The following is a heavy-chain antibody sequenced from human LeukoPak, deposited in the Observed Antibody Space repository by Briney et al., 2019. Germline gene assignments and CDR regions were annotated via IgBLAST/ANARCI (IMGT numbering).Heavy chain of an antibody. J-gene: IGHJ5*02. Sequence: SETLSLTCIVSGGSISHYYWNWIRRPPGKGLEWIGYIYYSGTTNYNPSLKSRVTISVDTSKNQFSLKLSSVTTADTAVYYCARGFTLFDPWGQGTLVTVSS. CDR2: IYYSGTT. D-gene: IGHD2/OR15-2a*01. CDR3: ARGFTLFDP. CDR1: GGSISHYY. V-gene: IGHV4-59*01.